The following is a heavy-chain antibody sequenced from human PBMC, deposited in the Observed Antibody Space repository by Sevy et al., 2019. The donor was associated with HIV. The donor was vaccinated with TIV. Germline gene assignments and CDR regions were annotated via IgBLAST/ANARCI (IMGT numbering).Heavy chain of an antibody. CDR2: IGYDGNNQ. CDR1: GFAFSDYG. Sequence: GGSLRLSCVASGFAFSDYGMHWVRQAPGKGLAWVAVIGYDGNNQHYAGSGRGRFTISRDNSKSTLYLQLSSLRAEDTAVYYCARDPRMFGDYLLTYFDYWGQRVLVTVSS. D-gene: IGHD4-17*01. J-gene: IGHJ4*02. CDR3: ARDPRMFGDYLLTYFDY. V-gene: IGHV3-33*01.